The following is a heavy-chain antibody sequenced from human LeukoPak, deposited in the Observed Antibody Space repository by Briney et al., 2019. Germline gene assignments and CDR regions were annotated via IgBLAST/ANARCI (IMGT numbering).Heavy chain of an antibody. V-gene: IGHV3-72*01. CDR1: GFTFSDHY. CDR2: TRNKANSYTT. D-gene: IGHD2-21*01. J-gene: IGHJ3*02. CDR3: ASEAYCGGDCYSGAFDI. Sequence: PGGSLRLSCSASGFTFSDHYMDWVRQAPGKGLEWVGRTRNKANSYTTEYAASVKGRFTISRDDSKNSLYLQMNSLKTEDTAVYYCASEAYCGGDCYSGAFDIWGQGTMVTVSS.